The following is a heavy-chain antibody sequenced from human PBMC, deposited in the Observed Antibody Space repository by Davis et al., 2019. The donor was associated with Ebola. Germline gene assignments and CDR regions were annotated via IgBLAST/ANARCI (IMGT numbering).Heavy chain of an antibody. CDR2: IYYTGTT. CDR1: GDSVTSSYYY. D-gene: IGHD2-15*01. CDR3: AREKDYYYHGLDV. J-gene: IGHJ6*02. Sequence: PSETLSLTCTVSGDSVTSSYYYWSWIRQHPGKGLEWIGYIYYTGTTYYNPSLKSRVTISVDTSKNQFSLKLTSVTAADTAVYYCAREKDYYYHGLDVWGQGTTVTVSS. V-gene: IGHV4-31*03.